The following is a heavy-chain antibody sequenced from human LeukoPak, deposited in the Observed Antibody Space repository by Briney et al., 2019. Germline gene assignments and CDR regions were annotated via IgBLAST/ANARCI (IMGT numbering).Heavy chain of an antibody. V-gene: IGHV3-30*02. CDR3: ARRAGAYSHPYDY. J-gene: IGHJ4*02. Sequence: GGSLRLSCAASGFTFSSDGMHWVRQAPGKGLEWVAFIRYDGTKKYYAESVKGRFTISRDNSKNTLSLQMNSLRAEDTAVYYCARRAGAYSHPYDYWGQGTLVTVSS. CDR2: IRYDGTKK. CDR1: GFTFSSDG. D-gene: IGHD4/OR15-4a*01.